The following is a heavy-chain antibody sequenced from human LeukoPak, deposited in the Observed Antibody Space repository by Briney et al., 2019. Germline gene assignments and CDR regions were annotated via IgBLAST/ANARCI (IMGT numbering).Heavy chain of an antibody. J-gene: IGHJ4*02. CDR2: INHSGST. CDR1: GGSFSGYY. V-gene: IGHV4-34*01. CDR3: ARLVEGGYSYGWFFDY. Sequence: SETLSLTCAVYGGSFSGYYWSWIRQPPGKGLEWIGEINHSGSTNYNPSLKSRVTISVDTSKNQFSLKLSSVTAADTAVYYCARLVEGGYSYGWFFDYWGQGTLVTVSS. D-gene: IGHD5-18*01.